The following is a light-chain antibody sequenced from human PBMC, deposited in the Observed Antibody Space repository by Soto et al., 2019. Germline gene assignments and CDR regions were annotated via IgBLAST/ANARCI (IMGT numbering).Light chain of an antibody. CDR3: QQSYSAPFT. CDR2: PAS. Sequence: DIQMTQSPSYLSASVGDRVTITWRASQSVRSYLNWYQQKPGKAPNLLIYPASSLHSVVPLRFSGSESGAYFTLTISRLQPEDFASYYCQQSYSAPFTFGPGTKVDV. V-gene: IGKV1-39*01. J-gene: IGKJ3*01. CDR1: QSVRSY.